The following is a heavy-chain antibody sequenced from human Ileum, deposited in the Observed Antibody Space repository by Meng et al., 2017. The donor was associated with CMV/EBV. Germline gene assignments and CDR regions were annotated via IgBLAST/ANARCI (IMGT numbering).Heavy chain of an antibody. CDR1: GTSITGYY. CDR3: AREGSAVH. V-gene: IGHV4-4*07. J-gene: IGHJ4*02. Sequence: QLQESGPGLVKPSETLSLTCTVSGTSITGYYWSWIRQSAAKGLEWIGRIYTSGSTNYNPSLHSRVSMSIDTSKNQFSLKLRSVTAADTAVYYCAREGSAVHWGQGTLVTVPS. CDR2: IYTSGST. D-gene: IGHD6-13*01.